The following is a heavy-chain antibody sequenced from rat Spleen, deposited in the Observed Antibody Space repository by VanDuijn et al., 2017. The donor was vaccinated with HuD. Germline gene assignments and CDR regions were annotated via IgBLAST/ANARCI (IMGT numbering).Heavy chain of an antibody. J-gene: IGHJ4*01. CDR2: ISYEGRST. V-gene: IGHV5-22*01. CDR3: ARPDSAIYVMDA. CDR1: GFTFSDYY. D-gene: IGHD4-3*01. Sequence: EVQLVESDGGLVQPGRSLKLSCAASGFTFSDYYMAWVRQAPKKGLEWVASISYEGRSTYYGDSVKGRFTISRDNVKGTLYLQVNSLRSEDTATYYCARPDSAIYVMDAWGQGASVTVSS.